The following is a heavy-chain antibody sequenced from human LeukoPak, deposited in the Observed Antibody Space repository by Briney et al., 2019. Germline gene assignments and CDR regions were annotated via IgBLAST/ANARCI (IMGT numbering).Heavy chain of an antibody. CDR1: GGTFSSYA. Sequence: SVKVSCKASGGTFSSYAISWVRQAPGQGLEWMGRIIPIFGTANYAQKRQGRVTITPDESTSTAYMELSSLRSEDTAVYYCASQSEGAVAGYYFDYWGQGTLVTVSS. J-gene: IGHJ4*02. V-gene: IGHV1-69*13. CDR2: IIPIFGTA. CDR3: ASQSEGAVAGYYFDY. D-gene: IGHD6-19*01.